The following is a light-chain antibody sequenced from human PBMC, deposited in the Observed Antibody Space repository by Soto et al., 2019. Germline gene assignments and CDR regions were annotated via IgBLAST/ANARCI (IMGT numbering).Light chain of an antibody. V-gene: IGKV1-5*01. J-gene: IGKJ1*01. CDR1: WMLGAW. Sequence: DTQMTQSPSTVSANVGNKNNNTFRASWMLGAWVAWYQHKPGKAPRLLIKDASRLETGVPLRFSGSGSGTDYILIISSLQPDDFATYYCQEYNSWTFGQGTKV. CDR3: QEYNSWT. CDR2: DAS.